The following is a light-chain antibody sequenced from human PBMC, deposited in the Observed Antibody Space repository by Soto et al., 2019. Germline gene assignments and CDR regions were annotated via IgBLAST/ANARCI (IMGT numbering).Light chain of an antibody. CDR3: LSYTTSSSYV. CDR2: EVS. J-gene: IGLJ1*01. CDR1: SSDVGAYNR. V-gene: IGLV2-14*01. Sequence: QSVLTQPASVSGSPGQSITISCTGTSSDVGAYNRVFWYQQHSGKAPKLMIYEVSNRPSGVSNRFSGSKSGNTASLTISGLQAEDEADYYCLSYTTSSSYVFGTGTKVTGL.